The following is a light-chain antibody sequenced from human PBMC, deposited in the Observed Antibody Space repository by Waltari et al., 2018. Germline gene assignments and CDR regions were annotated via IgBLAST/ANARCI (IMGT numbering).Light chain of an antibody. V-gene: IGLV1-47*01. CDR3: ATWDNSLSGAV. CDR2: RND. J-gene: IGLJ3*02. Sequence: QYVLTQPPSASGTPGQEVTISCSGTTTNIGKHYVYWYQQVPGTAPKLLMYRNDQRPSGVSDRFSGSKSGTSASLAISALRSEDEADYYCATWDNSLSGAVFGGGTKVTVL. CDR1: TTNIGKHY.